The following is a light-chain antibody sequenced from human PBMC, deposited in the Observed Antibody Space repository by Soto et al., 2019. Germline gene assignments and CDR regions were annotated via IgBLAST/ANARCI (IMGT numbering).Light chain of an antibody. V-gene: IGKV3-15*01. J-gene: IGKJ4*01. Sequence: EIVMTQSPATLSVSPGERATLSCRASQSVSSNLAWYQQKPGQAPRLLIYGAFTRATGIPVRFSGSGSGTEFTLTISNLQSEDFAIYYCQQYKNWPPLTFGGGTKVEIK. CDR3: QQYKNWPPLT. CDR1: QSVSSN. CDR2: GAF.